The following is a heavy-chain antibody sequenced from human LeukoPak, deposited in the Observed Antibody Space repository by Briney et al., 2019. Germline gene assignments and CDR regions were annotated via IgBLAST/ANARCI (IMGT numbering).Heavy chain of an antibody. CDR3: ARDQHYATDY. J-gene: IGHJ4*02. V-gene: IGHV1-46*03. CDR1: GYMFTSYN. D-gene: IGHD2-2*01. CDR2: VSSSGAHT. Sequence: ASVKVSCKASGYMFTSYNMQWVRQVPGQGLEWMGMVSSSGAHTKYAQKFRGRVTMTSDTSTSTVYMELSSLISDDTAVYYCARDQHYATDYWGQGTLVTVCS.